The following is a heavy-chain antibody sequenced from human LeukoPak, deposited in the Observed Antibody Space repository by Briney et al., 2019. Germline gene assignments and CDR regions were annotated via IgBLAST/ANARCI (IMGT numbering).Heavy chain of an antibody. CDR1: GGSITSYY. CDR3: ARGLYSGYYWGGYFDY. J-gene: IGHJ4*02. V-gene: IGHV4-59*01. D-gene: IGHD5-12*01. Sequence: SETLSLTCTVSGGSITSYYWSWIRQPPGKGLEWIGYIYYSGSTNYNPSLKSRVTISVDTSKNQFSLKLSSVTAADTAVYYCARGLYSGYYWGGYFDYWGQGTLVTVSS. CDR2: IYYSGST.